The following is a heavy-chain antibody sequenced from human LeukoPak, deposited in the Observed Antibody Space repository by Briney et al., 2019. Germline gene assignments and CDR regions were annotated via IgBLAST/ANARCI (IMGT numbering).Heavy chain of an antibody. J-gene: IGHJ4*02. CDR1: GFTFSNAW. D-gene: IGHD3-22*01. CDR2: IKSKTDGGTT. Sequence: PGGSLRLSCATSGFTFSNAWMSWVRQAPGKGLEWVGRIKSKTDGGTTDYAAPVKGRFTISRDDSKNTLYLQMNSLKTEDTAVYYCTTASYYYDSSGYPSYYFDYWGQGTLVTVSS. V-gene: IGHV3-15*01. CDR3: TTASYYYDSSGYPSYYFDY.